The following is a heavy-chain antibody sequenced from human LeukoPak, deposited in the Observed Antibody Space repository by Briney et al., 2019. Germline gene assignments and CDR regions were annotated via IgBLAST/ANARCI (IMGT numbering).Heavy chain of an antibody. V-gene: IGHV3-7*03. CDR3: ARSLPYGTTWYGRSDF. CDR2: IRQDGDTK. Sequence: GGSLRLSCAASGFPFNAYWMTWVRQAPGKGLEWVANIRQDGDTKYYVDSVKGRFTISRDNAMNSLYLQMSSLRAEDTAIYYCARSLPYGTTWYGRSDFWGQGTLVTASS. J-gene: IGHJ4*02. D-gene: IGHD6-13*01. CDR1: GFPFNAYW.